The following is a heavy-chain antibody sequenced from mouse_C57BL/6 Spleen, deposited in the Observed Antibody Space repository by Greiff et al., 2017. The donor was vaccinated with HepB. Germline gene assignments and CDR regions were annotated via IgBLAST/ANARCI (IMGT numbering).Heavy chain of an antibody. Sequence: EVKLMESGAELVRPGASVKLSCTASGFNIKDDYMHWVKQRPEQGLEWIGWIDPENGDTEYASKFQGKATITADTSSNTAYLQLSSLTSEDTAVYYCTRGLPLPGFAYWGQGTLVTVSA. CDR1: GFNIKDDY. V-gene: IGHV14-4*01. CDR3: TRGLPLPGFAY. CDR2: IDPENGDT. D-gene: IGHD2-4*01. J-gene: IGHJ3*01.